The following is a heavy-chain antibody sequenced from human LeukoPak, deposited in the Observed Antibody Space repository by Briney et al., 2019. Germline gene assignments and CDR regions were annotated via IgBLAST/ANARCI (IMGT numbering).Heavy chain of an antibody. D-gene: IGHD3-9*01. CDR1: GFTFSRYW. Sequence: GGSLRLSCAASGFTFSRYWMSWVRQAPGKGLEWVANIKEDGSDKYYVDSVKGRFTISRDNAKNSLYLQMNSLRAEDTAVYYCARDIPSYYDILTGYLGAFDYWGQGTLVTVSS. J-gene: IGHJ4*02. V-gene: IGHV3-7*01. CDR2: IKEDGSDK. CDR3: ARDIPSYYDILTGYLGAFDY.